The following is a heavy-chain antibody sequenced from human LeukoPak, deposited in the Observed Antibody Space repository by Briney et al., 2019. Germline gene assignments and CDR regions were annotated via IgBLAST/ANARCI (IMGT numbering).Heavy chain of an antibody. Sequence: GGSLRLSCAASGFTFSSYAMSWVRQAPGKGLEWVSGISGSGGSTYYADSVKGRFTISRDNSKNTLYLQMNSLRAEDTAVYYCAKGEMATTNYFDYWGQGTLVTVSS. V-gene: IGHV3-23*01. CDR2: ISGSGGST. J-gene: IGHJ4*02. D-gene: IGHD5-24*01. CDR3: AKGEMATTNYFDY. CDR1: GFTFSSYA.